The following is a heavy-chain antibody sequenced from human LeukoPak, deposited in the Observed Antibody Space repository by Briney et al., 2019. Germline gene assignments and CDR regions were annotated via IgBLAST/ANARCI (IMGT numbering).Heavy chain of an antibody. Sequence: ASVKVSCKPSGGTFSSYAISWVRQAPGQGLEWMGRIIPILGIANYAQKFQGRVTITADKSTSTAYMELSSLRSEDTAVYYCARDEDDYGDYTTDYWGQGTLVTVSS. CDR1: GGTFSSYA. CDR2: IIPILGIA. J-gene: IGHJ4*02. D-gene: IGHD4-17*01. CDR3: ARDEDDYGDYTTDY. V-gene: IGHV1-69*04.